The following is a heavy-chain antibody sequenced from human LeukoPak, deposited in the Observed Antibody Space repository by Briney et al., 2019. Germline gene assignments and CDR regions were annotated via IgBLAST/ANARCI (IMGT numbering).Heavy chain of an antibody. CDR3: ARDNLFDP. CDR2: INPKTGDT. J-gene: IGHJ5*02. V-gene: IGHV1-2*02. Sequence: ASVKVSCKTSGYIFIDYYLQWVRQAPGQGLEYMGWINPKTGDTHSVLKFQGRVTLTRDTSIRAAYMELSGLTSDDTAIYYCARDNLFDPWGQGTLVTVSS. CDR1: GYIFIDYY.